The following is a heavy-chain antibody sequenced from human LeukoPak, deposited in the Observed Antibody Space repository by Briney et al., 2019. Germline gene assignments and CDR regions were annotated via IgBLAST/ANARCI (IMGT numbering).Heavy chain of an antibody. CDR3: TSRFGDYDYY. V-gene: IGHV3-73*01. CDR1: GFTFSGSA. Sequence: GGSLRLSCAASGFTFSGSAMHWVRQASGKGLEWVGRIRSKANSYATAYAASVKGRFTISRDDSKNTAYLQMNSLKTEDTAAYYCTSRFGDYDYYWGQGTLVTVSS. CDR2: IRSKANSYAT. D-gene: IGHD4-17*01. J-gene: IGHJ4*02.